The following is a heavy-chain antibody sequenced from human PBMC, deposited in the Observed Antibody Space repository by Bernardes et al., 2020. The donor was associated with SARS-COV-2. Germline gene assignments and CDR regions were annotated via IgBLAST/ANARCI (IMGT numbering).Heavy chain of an antibody. Sequence: SETLSLTCTVSGGSISSYYWSWIRQRPGKGLEWIGYIYYSGSTNYNPSLKSRVTISVDTSKNQFSLKLSSVTAADTAVYYCAGGVVPAACDYWGQGTLVTVSS. CDR2: IYYSGST. J-gene: IGHJ4*02. CDR1: GGSISSYY. D-gene: IGHD2-2*01. CDR3: AGGVVPAACDY. V-gene: IGHV4-59*08.